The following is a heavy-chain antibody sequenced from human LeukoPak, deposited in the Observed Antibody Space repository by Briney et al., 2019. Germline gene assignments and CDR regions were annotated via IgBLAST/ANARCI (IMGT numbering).Heavy chain of an antibody. V-gene: IGHV4-30-2*01. D-gene: IGHD3-16*01. Sequence: SETLSLTCAVSGGSISSGGYSWSWIRQPPGKGLEWIGYIYHSGSTYYNPSLKSRVTISVDRSKNQFSLNLNSVTAADTAVYYCARGGEGGDYVWNWFDPWGQGTLVTVSS. CDR2: IYHSGST. J-gene: IGHJ5*02. CDR3: ARGGEGGDYVWNWFDP. CDR1: GGSISSGGYS.